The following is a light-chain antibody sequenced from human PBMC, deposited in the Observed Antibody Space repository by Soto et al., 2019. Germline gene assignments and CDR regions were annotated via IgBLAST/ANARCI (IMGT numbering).Light chain of an antibody. V-gene: IGKV3-11*01. Sequence: EIVLTQSPATLSLSPGERATLSCRASQSVSSYLAWYQQKPGQAPRLLIYDASNMATGIPARFSGSGSGTDFTLTISSLEPEDFAVYYCQQRSNWPPPFGQGTKVEIK. CDR1: QSVSSY. J-gene: IGKJ1*01. CDR2: DAS. CDR3: QQRSNWPPP.